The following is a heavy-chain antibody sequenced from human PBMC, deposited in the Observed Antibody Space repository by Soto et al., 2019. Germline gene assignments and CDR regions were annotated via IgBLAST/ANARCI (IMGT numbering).Heavy chain of an antibody. J-gene: IGHJ3*02. CDR2: IYHSGRA. CDR1: DGSVSRSNW. Sequence: QVQLQESGPGLVKPSGTLSLTCAVSDGSVSRSNWWSWVRHSQWYRLEWMWDIYHSGRAHYNPSLKSRATLFLDRYKNQFSQRLTSVTAADRAVYYCARVTDVVVSDDDACYIWGPRTRVIVSS. D-gene: IGHD2-21*02. CDR3: ARVTDVVVSDDDACYI. V-gene: IGHV4-4*02.